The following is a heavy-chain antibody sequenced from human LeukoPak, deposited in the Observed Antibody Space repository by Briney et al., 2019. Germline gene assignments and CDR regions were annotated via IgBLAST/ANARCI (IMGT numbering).Heavy chain of an antibody. Sequence: ASVKVSCKASGYTFTIYDINWVRQATGQGLEWMGWMNPNSGNTGYAQKFQGRVTMTRNTSISTAYMELSSLRSEDTAVYYCARAVRVVPAANMPLYYMDVWGKGTTVTVSS. CDR3: ARAVRVVPAANMPLYYMDV. J-gene: IGHJ6*03. CDR2: MNPNSGNT. V-gene: IGHV1-8*01. D-gene: IGHD2-2*01. CDR1: GYTFTIYD.